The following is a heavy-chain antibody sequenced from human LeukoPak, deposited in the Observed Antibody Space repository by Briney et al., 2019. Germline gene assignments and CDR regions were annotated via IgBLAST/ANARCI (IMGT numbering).Heavy chain of an antibody. J-gene: IGHJ2*01. Sequence: SETLSLTCTVSGGSISSYYWSWIRQPAGKGLEWIGRIYTSGSTNYNPSLKSRVTMSVDTSKNQFSLKLSSVTAADTAVYYCARVLPIVGATKWYFDLWGRGTLVTVSS. CDR3: ARVLPIVGATKWYFDL. V-gene: IGHV4-4*07. CDR1: GGSISSYY. CDR2: IYTSGST. D-gene: IGHD1-26*01.